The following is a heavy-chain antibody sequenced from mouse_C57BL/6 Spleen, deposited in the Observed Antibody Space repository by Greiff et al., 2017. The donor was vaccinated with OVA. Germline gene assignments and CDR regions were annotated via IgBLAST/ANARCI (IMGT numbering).Heavy chain of an antibody. CDR1: GYTFTSYW. Sequence: QVQLKESGAELVKPGASVKMSCKASGYTFTSYWITWVKQRPGQGLEWIGDIYPGSGSTNYNEKFKSKATLTVDTSSSTAYMQLSSLTSEDSAVYYCARYDGYSDYWGQGTTLTVSS. V-gene: IGHV1-55*01. J-gene: IGHJ2*01. CDR3: ARYDGYSDY. CDR2: IYPGSGST. D-gene: IGHD2-3*01.